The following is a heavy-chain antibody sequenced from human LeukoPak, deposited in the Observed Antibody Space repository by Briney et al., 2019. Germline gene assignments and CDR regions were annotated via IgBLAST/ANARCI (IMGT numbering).Heavy chain of an antibody. D-gene: IGHD5-18*01. V-gene: IGHV2-5*02. Sequence: SGPTLVKPTQTLTLTCTFSGFSLSTIGVRVGWIRQPPGKALEWLALIYWDDDKRYSPSLNNRLTITKDTSNNQVVLTVTNKDPVDTGTYFCAHSRDGYNYGRGAFDIWGQGTMVTVSS. J-gene: IGHJ3*02. CDR1: GFSLSTIGVR. CDR2: IYWDDDK. CDR3: AHSRDGYNYGRGAFDI.